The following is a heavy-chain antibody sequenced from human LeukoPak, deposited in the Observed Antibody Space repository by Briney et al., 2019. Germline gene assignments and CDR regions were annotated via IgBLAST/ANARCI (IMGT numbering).Heavy chain of an antibody. J-gene: IGHJ5*02. CDR3: ARAKQQRNWFDP. V-gene: IGHV1-18*01. Sequence: EASVKVSCKASGYTFTSYGISWVRQAPGQGLEWMGWISAYNGNTNYAQKPQGRVTMTTDTSTSTAYMELRSLRSDDTAVYYCARAKQQRNWFDPWGQGTLVTVSS. CDR2: ISAYNGNT. D-gene: IGHD6-13*01. CDR1: GYTFTSYG.